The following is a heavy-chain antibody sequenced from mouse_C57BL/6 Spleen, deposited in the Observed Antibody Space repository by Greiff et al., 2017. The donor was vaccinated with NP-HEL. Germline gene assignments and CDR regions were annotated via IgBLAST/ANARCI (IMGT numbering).Heavy chain of an antibody. Sequence: DVQLVESGGGLVKPGGSLKLSCAASGFTFSSYAMSWVRQTPEKRLEWVATISDGGSYTYYPDNVKGRFTISRDNAKNNLYLQMSHLKSEDTAMYYCARLYYYGSSPWFAYWGQGTLVTVSA. D-gene: IGHD1-1*01. CDR1: GFTFSSYA. CDR3: ARLYYYGSSPWFAY. V-gene: IGHV5-4*01. CDR2: ISDGGSYT. J-gene: IGHJ3*01.